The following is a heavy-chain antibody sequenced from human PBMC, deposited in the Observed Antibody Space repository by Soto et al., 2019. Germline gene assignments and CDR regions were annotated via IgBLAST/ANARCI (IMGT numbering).Heavy chain of an antibody. D-gene: IGHD3-16*01. CDR3: ARGGEFFSGYYYCGMDV. CDR1: GGSISSSNW. CDR2: IYHSGST. Sequence: SETLSLTCAVSGGSISSSNWWSWVRQPPGKGLEWIGEIYHSGSTNYNPSLKSRVTISVDKSKNQFSLKLSSVTAADTAVYYCARGGEFFSGYYYCGMDVWGQGTTVTVSS. J-gene: IGHJ6*02. V-gene: IGHV4-4*02.